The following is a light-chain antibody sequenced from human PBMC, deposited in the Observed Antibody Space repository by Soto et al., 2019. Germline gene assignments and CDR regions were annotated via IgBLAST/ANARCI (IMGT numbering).Light chain of an antibody. J-gene: IGKJ4*01. Sequence: VLTQFPVTLSLSPGERATLSCRASQNAHTYLAWYQQKPGQAPRLLIYDASNRATGIPARFSGSGSGTDFTLTISSLEPEDFAVYYCQQRSNWPLTFGGGTKVDIK. CDR1: QNAHTY. V-gene: IGKV3-11*01. CDR3: QQRSNWPLT. CDR2: DAS.